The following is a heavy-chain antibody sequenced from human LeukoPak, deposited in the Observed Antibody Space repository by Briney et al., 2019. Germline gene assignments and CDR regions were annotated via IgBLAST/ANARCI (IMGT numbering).Heavy chain of an antibody. Sequence: LSLTCSVSGASISGYYWSWIRQAPGKGLEWVSYISSSSSYTNYADSVKGRFTISRDNAKNSLYLQMNSLRAEDTAVYYCARVPAYGDYFGYWGQGTLVTVSS. V-gene: IGHV3-11*05. CDR3: ARVPAYGDYFGY. CDR1: GASISGYY. D-gene: IGHD4-17*01. J-gene: IGHJ4*02. CDR2: ISSSSSYT.